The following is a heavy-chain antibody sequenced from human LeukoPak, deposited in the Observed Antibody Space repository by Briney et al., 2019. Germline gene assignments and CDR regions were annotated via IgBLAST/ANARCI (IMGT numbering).Heavy chain of an antibody. CDR2: ISSSSSYI. D-gene: IGHD6-19*01. Sequence: GGSLRLSCAASGFTFSSYSMNWVRQAPGKGLEWVSSISSSSSYIYYADSVKGRFTISRDNAKNSLYLQMNSLRAEDTAVYYCARSIAVAGSDYWGQGTLVTVSS. V-gene: IGHV3-21*01. CDR1: GFTFSSYS. J-gene: IGHJ4*02. CDR3: ARSIAVAGSDY.